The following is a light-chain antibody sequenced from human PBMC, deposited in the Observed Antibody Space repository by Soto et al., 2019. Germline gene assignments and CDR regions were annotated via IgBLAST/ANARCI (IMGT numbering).Light chain of an antibody. CDR1: SSNTGADYD. V-gene: IGLV1-40*01. J-gene: IGLJ2*01. CDR2: DNN. Sequence: QSVLTQPPSVSGAPGQRVTISCTGSSSNTGADYDVHWYQHLPGSAPTLLIYDNNIRPSGVPDRCSGSKSGTSASPAITGLQAEDEGDDDCQSYDSSLSNLVVFGGGTKLTVL. CDR3: QSYDSSLSNLVV.